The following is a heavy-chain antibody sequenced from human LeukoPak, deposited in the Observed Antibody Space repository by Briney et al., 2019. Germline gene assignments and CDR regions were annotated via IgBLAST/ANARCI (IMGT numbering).Heavy chain of an antibody. D-gene: IGHD5-12*01. V-gene: IGHV1-69*04. CDR1: GGTFSSYA. CDR3: ARDPGLRLPDGLLVPDY. Sequence: SVKVSCKASGGTFSSYAISWVRQAPGQGLEWMGRIIPILGIANYAQKFQGRVTITADKSTSTAYMELSSLRSEDTAVYYCARDPGLRLPDGLLVPDYWGQGTLVTVSS. CDR2: IIPILGIA. J-gene: IGHJ4*02.